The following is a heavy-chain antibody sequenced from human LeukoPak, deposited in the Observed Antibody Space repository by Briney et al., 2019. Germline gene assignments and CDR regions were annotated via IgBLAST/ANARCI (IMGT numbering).Heavy chain of an antibody. D-gene: IGHD4-17*01. CDR2: IYYSGST. CDR1: GGSISSGDYY. J-gene: IGHJ5*02. Sequence: PSETLSLTCTVSGGSISSGDYYWSWIRQPPGKGLEWIGYIYYSGSTYYNPSLKSRVTISVDTSKNQFSLKLSSVTAADTAVYYCARDLLTTVTLGWFDPWGQGTLVTVSS. V-gene: IGHV4-30-4*08. CDR3: ARDLLTTVTLGWFDP.